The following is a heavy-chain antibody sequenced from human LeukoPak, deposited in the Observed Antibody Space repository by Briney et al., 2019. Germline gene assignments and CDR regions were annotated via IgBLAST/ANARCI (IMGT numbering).Heavy chain of an antibody. Sequence: PGGSLRLSCAASGFTFSNSAMTWVRQSPGKGLEWVSDISASGDTTHYADSVKGRFTISRDNSKHTLYLQMNSLRAEDTAVYYCARDLAGDTATGGAFDIWGQGTMVTVSS. D-gene: IGHD5-18*01. V-gene: IGHV3-23*01. CDR1: GFTFSNSA. J-gene: IGHJ3*02. CDR2: ISASGDTT. CDR3: ARDLAGDTATGGAFDI.